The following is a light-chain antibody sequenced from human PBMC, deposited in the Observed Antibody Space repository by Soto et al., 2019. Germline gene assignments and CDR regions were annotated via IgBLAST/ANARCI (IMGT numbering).Light chain of an antibody. CDR3: CSYAGRSTVV. CDR2: EVT. J-gene: IGLJ2*01. Sequence: QSALTQPASVSGSPGQSITISCTGTSSDVGSYNLVSWYQQHPGKAPKIMIYEVTKRPSGISNRFSGSKSGNTASLTISGLQAEDEADYHCCSYAGRSTVVFGGGTKLTVL. CDR1: SSDVGSYNL. V-gene: IGLV2-23*02.